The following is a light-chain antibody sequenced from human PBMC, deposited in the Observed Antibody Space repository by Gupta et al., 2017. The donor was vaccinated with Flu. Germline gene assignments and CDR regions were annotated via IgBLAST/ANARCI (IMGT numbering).Light chain of an antibody. V-gene: IGKV3-11*01. CDR2: DAS. J-gene: IGKJ1*01. CDR1: QSVSSY. CDR3: QQRSNWPGT. Sequence: EIVFTQSPATLSLSPGERATLSCRASQSVSSYVAWYQQKPGQAPRLLIYDASNRATGIPARFSGSGSGTDFTLTISSLEPEDFAVYYCQQRSNWPGTFGQGTKVEIK.